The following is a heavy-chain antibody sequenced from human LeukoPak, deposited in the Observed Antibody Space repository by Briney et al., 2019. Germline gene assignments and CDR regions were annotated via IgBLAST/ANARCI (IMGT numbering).Heavy chain of an antibody. Sequence: NPSETLSLTCTVSGGSISSYYWSWIRQPAGKGLEWIGRIYTSGGTNYNPSLKSRVTMSVDTSKNQFSLKLSSVTAADTAVYYCAREVYDSSGYYYLDYWGQGTLVTVSS. CDR2: IYTSGGT. D-gene: IGHD3-22*01. J-gene: IGHJ4*02. CDR3: AREVYDSSGYYYLDY. CDR1: GGSISSYY. V-gene: IGHV4-4*07.